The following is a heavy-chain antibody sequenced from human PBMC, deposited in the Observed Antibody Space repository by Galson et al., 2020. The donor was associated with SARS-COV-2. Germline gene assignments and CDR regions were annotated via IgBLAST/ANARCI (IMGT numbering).Heavy chain of an antibody. CDR3: ARRRFYGGNSFWYFDL. D-gene: IGHD4-17*01. CDR2: INHSGST. Sequence: SETLSLTCAVYGGSFSGYYWSWIRQPPGKGLEWIGEINHSGSTKYNPSLKSRVTISLDTSKNQFSLKLSSVTAADTAVYYCARRRFYGGNSFWYFDLWGRGTLVTVSS. J-gene: IGHJ2*01. V-gene: IGHV4-34*01. CDR1: GGSFSGYY.